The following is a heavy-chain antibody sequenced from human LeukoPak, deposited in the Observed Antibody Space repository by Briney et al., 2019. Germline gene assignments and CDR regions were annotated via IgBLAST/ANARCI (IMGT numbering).Heavy chain of an antibody. CDR1: GFTFANYA. Sequence: GGSLRLSCAASGFTFANYAMNWVRQAPGKELECVSTITVSGGGTYYADSVKGRFTNSRDNSKNTVYLQMNSLRAEDTAIYYCAKLGGRTIYFEADSWGQGTLVTVSS. CDR2: ITVSGGGT. V-gene: IGHV3-23*01. CDR3: AKLGGRTIYFEADS. D-gene: IGHD2-15*01. J-gene: IGHJ4*02.